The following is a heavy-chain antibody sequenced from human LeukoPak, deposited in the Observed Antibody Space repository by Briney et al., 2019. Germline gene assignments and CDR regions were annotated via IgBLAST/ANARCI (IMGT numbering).Heavy chain of an antibody. CDR2: TYYRSKWYN. CDR1: GDTVSSNSAA. CDR3: ARDRIAVADWYFDL. D-gene: IGHD6-19*01. V-gene: IGHV6-1*01. Sequence: SQTLSLTCAISGDTVSSNSAAWNWLRQSPSRGLEWLGRTYYRSKWYNDYAVSVKSRITINPDTSKNQFSLQLNSVTPEDTAVYYCARDRIAVADWYFDLWGRGTLVTVSS. J-gene: IGHJ2*01.